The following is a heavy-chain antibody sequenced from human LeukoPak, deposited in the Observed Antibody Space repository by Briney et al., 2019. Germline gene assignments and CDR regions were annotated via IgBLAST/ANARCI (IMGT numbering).Heavy chain of an antibody. CDR3: TTVAQQLAFYYFDY. CDR1: GFTFSNAW. Sequence: PGGSLRLSCAASGFTFSNAWMSWVRQAPGKGLEWVGRIKSKTDGGTTDYAAPVKGRFTISRDDSKNTLYLQMNSLKTEDTAVYYCTTVAQQLAFYYFDYWGQGTLVTVSS. CDR2: IKSKTDGGTT. J-gene: IGHJ4*02. V-gene: IGHV3-15*01. D-gene: IGHD6-13*01.